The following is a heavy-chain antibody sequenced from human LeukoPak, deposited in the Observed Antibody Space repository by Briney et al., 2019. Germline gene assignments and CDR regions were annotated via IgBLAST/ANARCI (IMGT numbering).Heavy chain of an antibody. CDR1: GFTFSSYG. CDR2: IRYDGSNK. D-gene: IGHD6-13*01. V-gene: IGHV3-30*02. J-gene: IGHJ4*02. Sequence: GGSLRLSCAASGFTFSSYGMHWVRQAPGKGLEWVAFIRYDGSNKYYADSVKGRFTISRDNAKNSLYLQMNSLRAEDTAVYYCAREAASYFDYWGQGTLVTVSS. CDR3: AREAASYFDY.